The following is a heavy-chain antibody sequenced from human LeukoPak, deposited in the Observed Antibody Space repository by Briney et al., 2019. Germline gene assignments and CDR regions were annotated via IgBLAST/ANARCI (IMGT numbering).Heavy chain of an antibody. CDR1: GFTFSSYS. CDR2: ISSSSSYI. Sequence: PGGSLRLSCAASGFTFSSYSMDWVRQAPGKGLEWVSSISSSSSYIYYADSVKGRFTISRDNAKSSLHLQKNSPRAEDTAVYYCASKPIAVGYFQHWGQGTLVTVSS. V-gene: IGHV3-21*01. J-gene: IGHJ1*01. D-gene: IGHD6-19*01. CDR3: ASKPIAVGYFQH.